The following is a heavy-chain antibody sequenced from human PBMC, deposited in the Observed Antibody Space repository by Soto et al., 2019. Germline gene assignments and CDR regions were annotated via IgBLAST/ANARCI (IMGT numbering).Heavy chain of an antibody. J-gene: IGHJ4*02. Sequence: GGSLRLSCAASGFTFSSYAMSWVRQAPGKGLEWVSAISGSGGSTYYADSVKGRFTISRDNSKNTLYLQMNSLRAEDTAVYYCAKAPVKTPDGLYLNYWGQGTLVTVSS. CDR1: GFTFSSYA. CDR3: AKAPVKTPDGLYLNY. CDR2: ISGSGGST. D-gene: IGHD3-16*02. V-gene: IGHV3-23*01.